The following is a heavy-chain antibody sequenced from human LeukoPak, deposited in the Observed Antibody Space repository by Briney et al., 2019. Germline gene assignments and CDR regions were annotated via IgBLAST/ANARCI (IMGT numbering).Heavy chain of an antibody. CDR2: ISWDSSTI. CDR3: ARDADGNTDP. Sequence: GGSLRLSCAASGFTFGPYAMNWVRLAPGKGLQWVAYISWDSSTIHYSDSVRGRFTISRDNAKNSLYLQMNSLRVEDTAVYYCARDADGNTDPWGQGTLVTVSS. J-gene: IGHJ5*02. CDR1: GFTFGPYA. V-gene: IGHV3-48*04.